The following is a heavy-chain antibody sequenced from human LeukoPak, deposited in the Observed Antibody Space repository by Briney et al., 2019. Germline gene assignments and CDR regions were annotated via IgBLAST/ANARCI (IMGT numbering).Heavy chain of an antibody. CDR3: AKGVVVVPDYFDY. CDR2: ISGSGGST. V-gene: IGHV3-23*01. CDR1: GFTFSSYA. D-gene: IGHD2-2*01. J-gene: IGHJ4*02. Sequence: GGSLRLSCAASGFTFSSYAMSWVRQAPGKGLEWVSAISGSGGSTYCADSVKGRFTISRDNSKNTLYLQMNSLRAEDTAVYYCAKGVVVVPDYFDYWGQGTLVTVSS.